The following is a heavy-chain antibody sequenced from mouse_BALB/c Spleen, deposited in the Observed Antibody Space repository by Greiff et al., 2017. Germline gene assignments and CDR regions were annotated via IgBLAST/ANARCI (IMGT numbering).Heavy chain of an antibody. CDR1: GFSLTSYD. V-gene: IGHV2-9-2*01. D-gene: IGHD1-1*01. J-gene: IGHJ4*01. CDR3: VREGSSYYAMDY. CDR2: IWTGGGT. Sequence: QVQLNESGPGLVAPSQSLSITCTVSGFSLTSYDISWIRQPPGKGLEWLGVIWTGGGTNYNSAFMSRLSISKDNSKSQVFLKMNSLQTDDTAIYYCVREGSSYYAMDYWGQGTSVTVSS.